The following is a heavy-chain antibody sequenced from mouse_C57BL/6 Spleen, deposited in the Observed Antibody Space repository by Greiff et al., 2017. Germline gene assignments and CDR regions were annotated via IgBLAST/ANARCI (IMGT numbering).Heavy chain of an antibody. CDR1: GYTFTDYY. D-gene: IGHD4-1*01. V-gene: IGHV1-19*01. J-gene: IGHJ2*01. Sequence: EVKLMESGPVLVKPGASVKMSCKASGYTFTDYYMNWVKQSHGKSLEWIGVINPYNGGTSYNQKFKGKATLTVDKSYSTAYMELNSLTSEDSAVYCCARGAGTGDYWGQGTTLTVSS. CDR2: INPYNGGT. CDR3: ARGAGTGDY.